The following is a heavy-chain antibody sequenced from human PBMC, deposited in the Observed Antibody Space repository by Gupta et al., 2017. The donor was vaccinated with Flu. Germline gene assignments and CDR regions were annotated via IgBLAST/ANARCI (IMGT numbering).Heavy chain of an antibody. Sequence: PGKGLEWLSYIGSSGAIIYYADSVKGRLTISRDDAKNSLYLQMNSLRAEDTAVYYCARDRGSSNSRWSKRVRGYNYYGMDVWGQGTTVTVSS. V-gene: IGHV3-11*01. J-gene: IGHJ6*02. D-gene: IGHD5-12*01. CDR2: IGSSGAII. CDR3: ARDRGSSNSRWSKRVRGYNYYGMDV.